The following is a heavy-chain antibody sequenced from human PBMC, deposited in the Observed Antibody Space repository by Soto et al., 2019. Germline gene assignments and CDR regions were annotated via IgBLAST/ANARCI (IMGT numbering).Heavy chain of an antibody. CDR3: ARGEGIRGVTPFDY. Sequence: EVQLVESGGGLVQPGGSLRLSCAASGFTVSSNYMNWVRQAPGKGLEWVSVIYTGGSTYYADSVKGRFTISRDNSKNTLYLQMTSLRAEDTAVYDCARGEGIRGVTPFDYWGQGTLVTVSS. V-gene: IGHV3-66*01. CDR2: IYTGGST. J-gene: IGHJ4*02. D-gene: IGHD3-10*01. CDR1: GFTVSSNY.